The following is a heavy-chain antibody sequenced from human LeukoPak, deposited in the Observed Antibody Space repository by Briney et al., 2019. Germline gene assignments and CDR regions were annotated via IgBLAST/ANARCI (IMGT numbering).Heavy chain of an antibody. CDR3: VARGGWARFDY. D-gene: IGHD6-19*01. CDR1: GFTFSDAW. CDR2: IKSKTDGGTT. J-gene: IGHJ4*02. V-gene: IGHV3-15*01. Sequence: GGSLRLSCAASGFTFSDAWMSWVRQAPGKGLEWVGRIKSKTDGGTTDYAAPVKGRFTISRDNTKNSLYLQMNSLRAEDTAVYYCVARGGWARFDYWGQGTLVTVSS.